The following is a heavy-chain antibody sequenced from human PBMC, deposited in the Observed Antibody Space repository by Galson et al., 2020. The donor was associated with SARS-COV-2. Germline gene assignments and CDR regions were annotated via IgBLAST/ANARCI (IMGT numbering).Heavy chain of an antibody. CDR1: GFTFDDYT. J-gene: IGHJ4*02. CDR3: ATVPSSELLYFDWLLFFDY. Sequence: GGSLRLSCAASGFTFDDYTMHWVRQAPGQGLEWVSLISWDGGSTYYADSVKGRFTSSRDNSKNSLYLQMNSLRTEDTALYYCATVPSSELLYFDWLLFFDYWGQGTLVTVSS. D-gene: IGHD3-9*01. CDR2: ISWDGGST. V-gene: IGHV3-43*01.